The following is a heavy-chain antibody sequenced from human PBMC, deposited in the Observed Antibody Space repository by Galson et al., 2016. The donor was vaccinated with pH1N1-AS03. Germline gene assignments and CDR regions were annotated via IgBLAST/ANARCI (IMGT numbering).Heavy chain of an antibody. V-gene: IGHV5-51*01. CDR3: ARHLSSPFSSSSGY. J-gene: IGHJ4*01. D-gene: IGHD6-13*01. CDR1: GYSFSDYW. Sequence: SGAEVKKPGESVKISCKGSGYSFSDYWIAWVRQMPGKGLEWMGIIHPRVSDTRYSPSFQGRVSISADKSISTAYLQWSSLKASDTATYYCARHLSSPFSSSSGYWGHGTLVTVSS. CDR2: IHPRVSDT.